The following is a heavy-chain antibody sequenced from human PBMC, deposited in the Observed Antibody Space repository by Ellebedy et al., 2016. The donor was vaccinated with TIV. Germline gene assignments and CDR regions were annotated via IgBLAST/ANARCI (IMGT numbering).Heavy chain of an antibody. V-gene: IGHV3-30*18. CDR1: GFIFNNYG. D-gene: IGHD1-26*01. CDR2: ISYDGSYK. CDR3: AKDRVGGGATAVDR. J-gene: IGHJ5*02. Sequence: PGGSLRLSCVASGFIFNNYGMHRVRQAPGKGLEWVADISYDGSYKNYGDSVKGRFTISRDNSRNILYLQMNSLGAGDTAVYYCAKDRVGGGATAVDRWGQGTLVTVSS.